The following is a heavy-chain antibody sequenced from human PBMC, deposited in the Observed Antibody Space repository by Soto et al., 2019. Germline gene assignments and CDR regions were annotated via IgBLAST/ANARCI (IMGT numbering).Heavy chain of an antibody. D-gene: IGHD3-3*01. J-gene: IGHJ6*02. V-gene: IGHV1-69*13. Sequence: VKVSCKASGRTFSSYAISWVRQAPGQGLEWMGGIIPIFGTANYAQKFQGRVTITADESTSTAYMELSSLRSEDTAVYYCARDRGPFTIFGVVISYYGMDVWGQGTTVTVSS. CDR2: IIPIFGTA. CDR3: ARDRGPFTIFGVVISYYGMDV. CDR1: GRTFSSYA.